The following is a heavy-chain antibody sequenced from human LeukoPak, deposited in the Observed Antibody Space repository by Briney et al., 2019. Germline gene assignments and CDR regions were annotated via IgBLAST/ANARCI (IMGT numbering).Heavy chain of an antibody. Sequence: ASVKVSCKXSGYTFTSYDINWVRQATGQGLEWMGWMNPNSGNTGYSQKFQGRVTITRNTSISTAYMELSSLRSEDTAVYYCARVSVTYYDFWSGYYTGYYYYYMDVWGKGTTVTVSS. CDR1: GYTFTSYD. V-gene: IGHV1-8*03. J-gene: IGHJ6*03. CDR2: MNPNSGNT. CDR3: ARVSVTYYDFWSGYYTGYYYYYMDV. D-gene: IGHD3-3*01.